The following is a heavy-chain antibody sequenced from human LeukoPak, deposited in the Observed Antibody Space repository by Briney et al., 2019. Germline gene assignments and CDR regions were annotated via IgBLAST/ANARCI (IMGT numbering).Heavy chain of an antibody. CDR1: GFIFSDYY. CDR3: GLSSMNPSYYYGIDV. CDR2: IDRSGATA. V-gene: IGHV3-11*01. J-gene: IGHJ6*02. Sequence: GGSLRLSCAASGFIFSDYYMTWIRQAPGKGLDWVSYIDRSGATAFYADSVKGRFTMSRDNDRNSLHLQMNDLRPEDSAVYYCGLSSMNPSYYYGIDVWGQGTTVRVSS. D-gene: IGHD6-19*01.